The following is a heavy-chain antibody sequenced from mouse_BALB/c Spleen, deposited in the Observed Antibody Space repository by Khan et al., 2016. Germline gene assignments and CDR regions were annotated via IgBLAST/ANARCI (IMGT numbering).Heavy chain of an antibody. V-gene: IGHV1-77*01. D-gene: IGHD1-2*01. J-gene: IGHJ4*01. CDR1: DYTFTDYY. Sequence: QAQLQQSGTELPRPGASVKLSCKASDYTFTDYYLHWVKQRTGQGLEWIGEIFPGSGSTYYNEKFKGKASLTADTSSSTAYMQLSSLTSEDSAVYFCARSYYGYFAMDYWGHGASVTVSS. CDR2: IFPGSGST. CDR3: ARSYYGYFAMDY.